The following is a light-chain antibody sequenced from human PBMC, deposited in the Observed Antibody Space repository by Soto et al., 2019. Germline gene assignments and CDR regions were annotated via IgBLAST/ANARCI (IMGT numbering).Light chain of an antibody. Sequence: EIVLTQSPGTLSLSPGERATLSCRASQSVSSSYLGWYQQKPGQAPRLLIYGASSRANGIPDGFSGSGSGTDCTRTISRLEPEDFAVYYCQQYGSSPYTFGQGTKLEIK. CDR1: QSVSSSY. CDR2: GAS. V-gene: IGKV3-20*01. J-gene: IGKJ2*01. CDR3: QQYGSSPYT.